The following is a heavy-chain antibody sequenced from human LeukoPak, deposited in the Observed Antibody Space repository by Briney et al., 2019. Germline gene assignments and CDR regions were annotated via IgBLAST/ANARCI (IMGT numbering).Heavy chain of an antibody. CDR3: ARVLRKGPYGDGGYFYFFMDV. D-gene: IGHD4-17*01. CDR2: INHSGST. J-gene: IGHJ6*03. Sequence: SETLSLTCAVYGGSFSGYYWSWIRQPPGKGLEWIGEINHSGSTNYNPSLKSRVTIFVDTSKNQFSLQLNSVTPEDTAVYYCARVLRKGPYGDGGYFYFFMDVWGKGTTVTVSS. V-gene: IGHV4-34*01. CDR1: GGSFSGYY.